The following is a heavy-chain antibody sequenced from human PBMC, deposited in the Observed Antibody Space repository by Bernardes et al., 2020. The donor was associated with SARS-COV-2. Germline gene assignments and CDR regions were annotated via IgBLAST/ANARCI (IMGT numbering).Heavy chain of an antibody. CDR2: ITYDGNYT. CDR1: GFTFSSHA. V-gene: IGHV3-30*18. CDR3: AKDWLLFGIGAVDY. J-gene: IGHJ4*02. Sequence: GGSLRLSRAASGFTFSSHAMHWVRQAPGKGLEWVAVITYDGNYTFYGDSVKGRFAISRDNSTNTLYLQMNSLRGEDTAVYYCAKDWLLFGIGAVDYWGLGTLVTVSS. D-gene: IGHD3-9*01.